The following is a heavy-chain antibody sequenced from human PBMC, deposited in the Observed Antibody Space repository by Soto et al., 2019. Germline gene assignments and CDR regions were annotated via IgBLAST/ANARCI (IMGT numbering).Heavy chain of an antibody. CDR2: LDPNSGAT. Sequence: ASVKVSCKASGYTFTDHYMHWVRQAPGQGLEWMGCLDPNSGATNYAQRFQGRVTMTSDTSISTAYMELSRLTSDDTAIYYCVRDLAALYDSSGYYLDYWGQGSMVTVSS. D-gene: IGHD3-22*01. CDR3: VRDLAALYDSSGYYLDY. J-gene: IGHJ4*02. CDR1: GYTFTDHY. V-gene: IGHV1-2*02.